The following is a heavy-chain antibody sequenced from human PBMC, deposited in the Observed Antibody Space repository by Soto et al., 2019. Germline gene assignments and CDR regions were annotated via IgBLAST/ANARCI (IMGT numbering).Heavy chain of an antibody. CDR3: ARLKPGYSLD. V-gene: IGHV4-39*01. D-gene: IGHD5-18*01. Sequence: QLQLQESGPGLVKPSETLSLTCTVSGGSISSSSYYWGWIRQPPGKGLEWLGNIYYSGSTSYNPSLKSRVTISVDTSKNQFSLKLSSVTAADTAVYDCARLKPGYSLDWGQGTLVTVSS. CDR1: GGSISSSSYY. J-gene: IGHJ4*02. CDR2: IYYSGST.